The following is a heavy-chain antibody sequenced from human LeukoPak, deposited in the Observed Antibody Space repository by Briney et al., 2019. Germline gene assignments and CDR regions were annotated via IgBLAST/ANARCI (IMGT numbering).Heavy chain of an antibody. J-gene: IGHJ3*02. CDR2: IYYSGST. Sequence: SETLSLTCTVSGGSISSYYWSWIRQPPGKGLEWIGYIYYSGSTNYNPSLKSRVTISVDTSKNQFSLKLSSVTAAGMAVYYCARDGLSGSGKAFDIWGQGTMVTVSS. CDR1: GGSISSYY. CDR3: ARDGLSGSGKAFDI. V-gene: IGHV4-59*01. D-gene: IGHD3-10*01.